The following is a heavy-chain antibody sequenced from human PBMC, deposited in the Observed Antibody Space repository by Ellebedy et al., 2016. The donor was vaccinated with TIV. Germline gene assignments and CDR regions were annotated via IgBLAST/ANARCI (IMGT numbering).Heavy chain of an antibody. Sequence: SETLSLXXAVYGGSFSGYYWSWIRQPPGKGLEWIGEINHSGSTNYNPSLKSRVTISVDTSKNQFSLKLSSVTAADRAVYYCARADAGGGVVNVDVWGQGTTVTVSS. CDR1: GGSFSGYY. D-gene: IGHD4-23*01. CDR2: INHSGST. CDR3: ARADAGGGVVNVDV. V-gene: IGHV4-34*01. J-gene: IGHJ6*02.